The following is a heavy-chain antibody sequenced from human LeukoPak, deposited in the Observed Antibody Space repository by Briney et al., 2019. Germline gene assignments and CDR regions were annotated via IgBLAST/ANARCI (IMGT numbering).Heavy chain of an antibody. CDR1: GGSVNNCRYY. V-gene: IGHV4-61*01. J-gene: IGHJ4*02. D-gene: IGHD2-15*01. CDR3: ARLPLYCSCGSCYYVDY. CDR2: IHYSGSA. Sequence: PSETLSLTCTVSGGSVNNCRYYWGWIRQPPGKGLDWIGYIHYSGSANYNPSLKSQVTISVDTSKNQFSLKLSSVTAADTAVYYCARLPLYCSCGSCYYVDYWGQGTLVTVSS.